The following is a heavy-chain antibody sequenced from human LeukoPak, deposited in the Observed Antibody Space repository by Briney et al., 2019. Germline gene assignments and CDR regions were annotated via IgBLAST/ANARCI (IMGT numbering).Heavy chain of an antibody. D-gene: IGHD3-10*01. Sequence: SETLSLTCTVSGGSISSYYWSWIRQPPGKGLEWIGYIYYSGSTNYNPSLKSRVTISVDTSKNQFSLKLSSVTAADTAVYYCARDRVVRGNYYYYGMDVWGQGTTVTVSS. CDR2: IYYSGST. CDR1: GGSISSYY. V-gene: IGHV4-59*01. CDR3: ARDRVVRGNYYYYGMDV. J-gene: IGHJ6*02.